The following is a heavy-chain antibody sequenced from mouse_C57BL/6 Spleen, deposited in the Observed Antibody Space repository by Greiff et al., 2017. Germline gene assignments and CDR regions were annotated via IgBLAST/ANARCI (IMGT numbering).Heavy chain of an antibody. D-gene: IGHD3-2*02. V-gene: IGHV1-64*01. J-gene: IGHJ2*01. CDR2: IHPNSGST. Sequence: VQLQQPGAELVKPGASVKLSCKASGYTFTSYWMHWVKQRPGQGLEWIGMIHPNSGSTNYNEKFKSKATLAVDKSSSTAYMQLSSLTSEDSAVYYCARTAQATYFDDWGQGTTLTVAS. CDR3: ARTAQATYFDD. CDR1: GYTFTSYW.